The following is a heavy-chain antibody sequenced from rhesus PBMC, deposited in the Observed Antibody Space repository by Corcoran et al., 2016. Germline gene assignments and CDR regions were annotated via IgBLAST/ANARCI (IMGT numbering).Heavy chain of an antibody. J-gene: IGHJ6*01. CDR3: AREMVTTYGLDS. CDR2: IDSNGTT. D-gene: IGHD4-17*01. CDR1: GGSISGYW. Sequence: QLQLQESGPGLVKPSETLSLTCAVSGGSISGYWWSGIRQPPGKGLEWIGRIDSNGTTYTNPSLKSRVTSSRDTSKNQFSLKLSSVTAAETAVYSCAREMVTTYGLDSWGQGVVVTVSS. V-gene: IGHV4-165*01.